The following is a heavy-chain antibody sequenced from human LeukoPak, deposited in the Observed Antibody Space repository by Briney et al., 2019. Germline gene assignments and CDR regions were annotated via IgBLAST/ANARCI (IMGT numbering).Heavy chain of an antibody. V-gene: IGHV3-23*01. CDR1: GFTFSTYA. D-gene: IGHD6-19*01. CDR2: ISASADRT. Sequence: GGSLRLSCAASGFTFSTYAMTWVRQAPGKGLEWVSSISASADRTYYADSVKGRFTISRDNSKNTLYLQMNSLRAEDAAVYYCAKGAVAGNQKPGGYWGQGTLATVSS. CDR3: AKGAVAGNQKPGGY. J-gene: IGHJ4*02.